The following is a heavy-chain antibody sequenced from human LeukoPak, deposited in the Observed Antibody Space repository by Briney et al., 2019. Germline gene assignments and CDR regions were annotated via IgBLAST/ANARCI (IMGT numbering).Heavy chain of an antibody. J-gene: IGHJ4*02. D-gene: IGHD6-6*01. Sequence: GGSLRLSCAASGFTFSSYGMHWVRQAPGKGLEWVSAISGSGGSTYYADSVKGRFTISRDNSKNTLYLQMNSLRAEDTAVYYCAKDRIASIAARLLFDYWGQGTLVTVSS. CDR1: GFTFSSYG. V-gene: IGHV3-23*01. CDR2: ISGSGGST. CDR3: AKDRIASIAARLLFDY.